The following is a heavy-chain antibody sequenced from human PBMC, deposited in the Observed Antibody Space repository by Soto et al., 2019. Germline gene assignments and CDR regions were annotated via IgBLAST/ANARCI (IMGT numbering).Heavy chain of an antibody. D-gene: IGHD2-2*01. V-gene: IGHV4-34*01. Sequence: QVQLQQWGAGLLKPSETLSLTCAVYGGSFSSYYWSWIRQPPGKGLEWIGEIYHSGGTNYNPSLKSRVTISVDTSKNQFSLKLSSVTAADTAVYYCARVMGYCSSTSCYRTYYYIDVWGKGTTVTVSS. CDR2: IYHSGGT. CDR3: ARVMGYCSSTSCYRTYYYIDV. CDR1: GGSFSSYY. J-gene: IGHJ6*03.